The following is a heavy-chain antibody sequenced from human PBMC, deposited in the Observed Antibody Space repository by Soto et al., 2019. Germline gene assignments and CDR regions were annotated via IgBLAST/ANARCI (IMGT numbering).Heavy chain of an antibody. D-gene: IGHD2-2*01. J-gene: IGHJ5*02. CDR1: GFTFSNAW. CDR3: TTDPAKGEYCSSKSCHPEDWLDP. V-gene: IGHV3-15*01. CDR2: IKSKTDGGTT. Sequence: GGSLRLSCAASGFTFSNAWMSWVRQAPGKGLEWVGRIKSKTDGGTTDYAAPVKGRFTISRDDSKNTLYLQMNSLKTEDTAVYYCTTDPAKGEYCSSKSCHPEDWLDPWGQGPLVTVYS.